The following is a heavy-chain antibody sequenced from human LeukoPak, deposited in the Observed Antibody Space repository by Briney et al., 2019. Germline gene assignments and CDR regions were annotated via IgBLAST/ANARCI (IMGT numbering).Heavy chain of an antibody. CDR1: GASISSGGYY. D-gene: IGHD3-22*01. J-gene: IGHJ5*02. Sequence: PSETLSLTCTVSGASISSGGYYCSWLRHHPGKGLEWIGYIYYSGSTYYNPPLKRRATISVDTSKTQFTLKLSSVTAADTAVYYCARVRNSSRVGWFDPWGQGTLVTVSS. CDR2: IYYSGST. CDR3: ARVRNSSRVGWFDP. V-gene: IGHV4-31*03.